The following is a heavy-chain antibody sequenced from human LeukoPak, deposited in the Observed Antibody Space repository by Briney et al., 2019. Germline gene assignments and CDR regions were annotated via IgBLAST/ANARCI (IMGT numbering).Heavy chain of an antibody. CDR2: INPNSGGT. V-gene: IGHV1-2*02. Sequence: VASVKVSCKASGYTFTDFYIHWVRQAPGQGLEWMGWINPNSGGTNYAQKFQGRVTMTRDTSISTAYLDLSSLRSDDTAVYYCARESVAGTSFDYWGQGTLVTVSS. CDR1: GYTFTDFY. D-gene: IGHD6-19*01. CDR3: ARESVAGTSFDY. J-gene: IGHJ4*02.